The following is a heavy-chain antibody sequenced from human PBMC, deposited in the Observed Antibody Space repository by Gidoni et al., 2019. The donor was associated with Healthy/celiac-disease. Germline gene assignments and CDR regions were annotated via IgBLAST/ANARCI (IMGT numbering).Heavy chain of an antibody. J-gene: IGHJ6*02. CDR3: ARPTQAGRVPYYYYGMDV. CDR1: GGSISSSSSY. D-gene: IGHD6-19*01. V-gene: IGHV4-39*01. Sequence: QLQLQESGPGLVKPSETLSLTCTVSGGSISSSSSYWGWIRQPPGKGLEWIGSIYYSGSTYYNPSLKSRVTISVDTSKNQFSLKLSSVTAADTAVYYCARPTQAGRVPYYYYGMDVWGQGTTVTVSS. CDR2: IYYSGST.